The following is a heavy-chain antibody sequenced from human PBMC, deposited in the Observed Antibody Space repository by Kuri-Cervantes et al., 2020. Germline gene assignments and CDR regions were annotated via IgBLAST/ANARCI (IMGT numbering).Heavy chain of an antibody. Sequence: SGPTLVKPTQTLTLTCSFSGVSVSNNRMGVGWIRQPPGKALEWLALIYWDDDKHYSPSLRSRLTITKDTSKNQVVLTMTNMDPVDTATYYCAHRLFDDNWFDPWGQGTLVTVSS. V-gene: IGHV2-5*02. CDR2: IYWDDDK. D-gene: IGHD2-21*01. CDR3: AHRLFDDNWFDP. CDR1: GVSVSNNRMG. J-gene: IGHJ5*02.